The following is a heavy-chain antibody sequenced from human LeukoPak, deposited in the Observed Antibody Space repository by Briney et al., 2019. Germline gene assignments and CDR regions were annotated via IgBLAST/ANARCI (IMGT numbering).Heavy chain of an antibody. CDR1: GFTFTGYA. CDR2: ISSDGSNK. D-gene: IGHD6-19*01. V-gene: IGHV3-30*04. CDR3: AKKVWAVAGREYYFDY. J-gene: IGHJ4*02. Sequence: TGGSLRLSCAASGFTFTGYAMLWVRQAPGKGLEWVAVISSDGSNKYYADSVRGRFTISRVNSKNTVDLQMNSLRAEDTAVYYCAKKVWAVAGREYYFDYWGQGTLVTVSS.